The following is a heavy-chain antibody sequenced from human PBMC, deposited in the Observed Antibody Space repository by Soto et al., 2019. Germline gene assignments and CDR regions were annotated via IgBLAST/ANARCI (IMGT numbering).Heavy chain of an antibody. V-gene: IGHV3-7*01. CDR2: IKQDGSEK. J-gene: IGHJ3*01. Sequence: VQLVESGGGLVQPGGSLRLSCVASGFTLSDYWISWVRQAPGKGLEWVANIKQDGSEKYYGDSVKGRFTISRDNAKSSLNLQMNSLRAEDTAVYYCARGTGAAFDVWGQGTMVTVSS. CDR1: GFTLSDYW. CDR3: ARGTGAAFDV.